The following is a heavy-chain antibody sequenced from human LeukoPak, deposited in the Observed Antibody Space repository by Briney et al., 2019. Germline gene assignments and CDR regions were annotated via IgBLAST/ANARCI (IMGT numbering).Heavy chain of an antibody. CDR2: IYHAGNT. J-gene: IGHJ4*02. Sequence: SETLSLTRAVSGGSLSSSNWWTWVRQPPGKGLEWIGEIYHAGNTNYNPSLKSRVTISVNKSKNQFSLKLTSVTAADTAVYYCATEAYYDSSGPHFDYWGQGTLVTVSS. CDR1: GGSLSSSNW. D-gene: IGHD3-22*01. CDR3: ATEAYYDSSGPHFDY. V-gene: IGHV4-4*02.